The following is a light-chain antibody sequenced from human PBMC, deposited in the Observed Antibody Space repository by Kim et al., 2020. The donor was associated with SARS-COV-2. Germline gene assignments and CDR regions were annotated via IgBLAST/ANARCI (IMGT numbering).Light chain of an antibody. CDR3: QSYDSSNHVV. V-gene: IGLV6-57*03. CDR1: SGSIGSNY. CDR2: EDN. J-gene: IGLJ2*01. Sequence: TVTSSGTRSSGSIGSNYVQWYQQRPGSAPTTVIYEDNQRPSGVPDRFSGSIDSSSNSASLTISGLKTEDEADYYCQSYDSSNHVVFGGGTQLTIL.